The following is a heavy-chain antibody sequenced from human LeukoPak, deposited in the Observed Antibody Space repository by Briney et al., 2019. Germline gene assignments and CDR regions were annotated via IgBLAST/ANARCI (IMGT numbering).Heavy chain of an antibody. Sequence: GRSLRLSCAASGFTFSSYGMHWVRQAPDKGLEWVAVISYDGSNKYYADSVKGRFTISRDNSKNTLYLQMNSLRAGDTAVYYCAKEVAYPWFDPWGQGTLVTVSS. CDR3: AKEVAYPWFDP. J-gene: IGHJ5*02. CDR1: GFTFSSYG. V-gene: IGHV3-30*18. CDR2: ISYDGSNK. D-gene: IGHD3-16*01.